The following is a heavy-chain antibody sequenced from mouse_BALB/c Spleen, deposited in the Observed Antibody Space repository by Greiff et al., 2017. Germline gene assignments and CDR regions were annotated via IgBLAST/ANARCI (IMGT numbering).Heavy chain of an antibody. D-gene: IGHD1-1*01. CDR2: IRSKSNNYAT. Sequence: EVQLVETGGGLVQPKGSLKLSCAASGFTFNTNAMNWVRQAPGKGLEWVARIRSKSNNYATYYADSVKDRFTISRDDSQSMLYLQMNNLKTEDTAMYYCVREVLLRYFDVWGAGTTVTVSS. CDR3: VREVLLRYFDV. V-gene: IGHV10S3*01. CDR1: GFTFNTNA. J-gene: IGHJ1*01.